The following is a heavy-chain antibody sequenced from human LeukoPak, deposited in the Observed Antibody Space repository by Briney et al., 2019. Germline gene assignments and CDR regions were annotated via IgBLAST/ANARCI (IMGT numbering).Heavy chain of an antibody. CDR3: AREFYYGSGSYDY. Sequence: GGSLRLSCAASGFTFSSYWMSWVRQAPGKGLEWVANIKQDGSEKYYVDSVKGRFTISRDNAKNSLYLQMNSLRAEDTAVYYCAREFYYGSGSYDYWGQGTLVTASS. CDR1: GFTFSSYW. J-gene: IGHJ4*02. V-gene: IGHV3-7*01. D-gene: IGHD3-10*01. CDR2: IKQDGSEK.